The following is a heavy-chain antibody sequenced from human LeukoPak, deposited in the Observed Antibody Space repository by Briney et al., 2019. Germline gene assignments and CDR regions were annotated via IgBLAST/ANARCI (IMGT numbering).Heavy chain of an antibody. CDR1: GFTFSSYA. J-gene: IGHJ4*02. Sequence: PGGSLRLSCAASGFTFSSYAMSWVRQAPGKGLEWVSVISASGASTYYADSLKGRFTISRDNSKNTLYLQMNSLRAEDTAVYYCARTPSVAGTNSYFDYWGQGTLVTVSS. CDR2: ISASGAST. CDR3: ARTPSVAGTNSYFDY. V-gene: IGHV3-23*01. D-gene: IGHD6-19*01.